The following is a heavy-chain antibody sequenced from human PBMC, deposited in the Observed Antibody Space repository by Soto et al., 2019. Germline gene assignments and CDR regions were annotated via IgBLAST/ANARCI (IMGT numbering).Heavy chain of an antibody. CDR1: GYTFTSYD. CDR3: AREGVRGMDV. V-gene: IGHV1-8*01. D-gene: IGHD3-16*01. J-gene: IGHJ6*02. CDR2: MNPNSAKT. Sequence: QVQLVQSVAEVKKPGASVKVSCKASGYTFTSYDINWVRQATGQGREWMGWMNPNSAKTGYAQKFKGRVTMTRNTSISTAYMEMSSLRAADPAVYYCAREGVRGMDVWGQGTTVTVSS.